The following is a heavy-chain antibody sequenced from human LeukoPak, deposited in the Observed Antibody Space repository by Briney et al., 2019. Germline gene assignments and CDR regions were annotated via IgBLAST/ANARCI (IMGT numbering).Heavy chain of an antibody. CDR2: ISGSGGST. V-gene: IGHV3-23*01. D-gene: IGHD3-10*01. CDR1: GFTFSSYA. J-gene: IGHJ4*02. CDR3: ATDHGRRLLWFGELLYHFDY. Sequence: PGGSLRLSCAASGFTFSSYAMSWDRQAPGKGLEWVSAISGSGGSTYYADSVKGRFTISRDNSKNTLYLQMNSLRAEDTAVYYCATDHGRRLLWFGELLYHFDYWGQGTLVTVSS.